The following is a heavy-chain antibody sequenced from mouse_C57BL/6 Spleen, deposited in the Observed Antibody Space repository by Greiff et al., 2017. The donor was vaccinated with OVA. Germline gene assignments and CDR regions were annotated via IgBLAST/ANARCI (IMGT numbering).Heavy chain of an antibody. J-gene: IGHJ1*03. CDR1: GYAFSSYW. Sequence: QVQLQQSGAELVKPGASVKISCKASGYAFSSYWMTWVTQRPGTGLEWIGQIYPGDGDTNYTGKFKGKATLTADKSSSTAYMQLSSLTSEDSAVYFCARGGYYGNYGAYFDVWGTGTTVTVSS. CDR3: ARGGYYGNYGAYFDV. V-gene: IGHV1-80*01. D-gene: IGHD2-1*01. CDR2: IYPGDGDT.